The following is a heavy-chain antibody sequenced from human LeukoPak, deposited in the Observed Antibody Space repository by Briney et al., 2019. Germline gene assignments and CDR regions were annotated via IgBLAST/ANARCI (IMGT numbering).Heavy chain of an antibody. CDR1: GFTFSSYI. CDR2: ISSSSSYI. D-gene: IGHD3-22*01. V-gene: IGHV3-21*01. J-gene: IGHJ4*02. Sequence: PGGSLRLSCAASGFTFSSYIMNWVRQAPGKGLEWVSSISSSSSYIYYADSVKGRFTISRDNAKNSLYLQMNSLRAEDTAVYYCASNVNYDSSGYGNWGQGTLVTVSS. CDR3: ASNVNYDSSGYGN.